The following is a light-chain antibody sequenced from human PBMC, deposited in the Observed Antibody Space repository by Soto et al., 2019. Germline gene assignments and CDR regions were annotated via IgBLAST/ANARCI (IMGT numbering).Light chain of an antibody. CDR2: AAS. CDR3: QQYYSFPPT. Sequence: VIRMTQSPSLLSASPGDRVTISCRMSHVISSYLSWYQQKPGKAPELLIYAASTLQSGVPSRFSGSGSGTDFALTISCLQSEDFATYYCQQYYSFPPTFGQGTKVDIK. J-gene: IGKJ1*01. V-gene: IGKV1D-8*01. CDR1: HVISSY.